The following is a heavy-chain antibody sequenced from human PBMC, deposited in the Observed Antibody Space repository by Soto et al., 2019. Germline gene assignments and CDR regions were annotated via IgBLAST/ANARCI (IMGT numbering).Heavy chain of an antibody. CDR2: IIPIFGTA. D-gene: IGHD3-3*01. CDR3: AIGNKARYYDFWSGYYSSDWFDP. CDR1: GGTFSSYA. V-gene: IGHV1-69*01. Sequence: QVQLVQSGAEVKKPGSSVKVSCKASGGTFSSYAISWVRQAPGQGLVWMGGIIPIFGTANYAQKFQGRVTITADESTSTAYMELSSLRSEDTAVYYCAIGNKARYYDFWSGYYSSDWFDPWGQGTLVTVSS. J-gene: IGHJ5*02.